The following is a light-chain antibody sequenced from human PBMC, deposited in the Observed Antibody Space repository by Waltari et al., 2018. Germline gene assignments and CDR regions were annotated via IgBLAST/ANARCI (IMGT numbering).Light chain of an antibody. CDR2: DVN. V-gene: IGLV2-14*01. CDR1: SRDVGGYNY. J-gene: IGLJ3*02. Sequence: QSPLTQPASVSGSPGQSITISCTETSRDVGGYNYVSWCQQHPGQAPKLMIYDVNNRASGVSNRFSGSKSDNTAALTISGLQAEDEADYYCSSYTSSMTRVFGGGTKLTVL. CDR3: SSYTSSMTRV.